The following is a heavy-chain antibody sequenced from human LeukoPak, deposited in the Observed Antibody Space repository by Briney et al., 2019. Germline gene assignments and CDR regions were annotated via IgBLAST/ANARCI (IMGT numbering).Heavy chain of an antibody. D-gene: IGHD6-19*01. CDR2: ISGSGGST. CDR1: GFTFSSYA. Sequence: PGGSLRLSCAASGFTFSSYAMSWVRQAPGKGLEWVSAISGSGGSTYYADSVKGRFTISRDNSKNTLYLQMNSLRAEDTAVYYCAKYYGDPYIAVAGFSQFDPWGQGTLVTVSS. V-gene: IGHV3-23*01. J-gene: IGHJ5*02. CDR3: AKYYGDPYIAVAGFSQFDP.